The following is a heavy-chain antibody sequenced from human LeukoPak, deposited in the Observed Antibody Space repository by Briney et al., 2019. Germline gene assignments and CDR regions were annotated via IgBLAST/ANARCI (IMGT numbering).Heavy chain of an antibody. D-gene: IGHD6-19*01. CDR1: GFTFSSYS. J-gene: IGHJ4*02. Sequence: KPGGSLRLSCAASGFTFSSYSMNWVRQAPGKGLGWVSSISSSSSYIYYADSVKGRFTISRDNAKNSLYLQMNSLRAEDTAVYYCARDHMAIAVAGIDYWGQGTLVTVSS. CDR2: ISSSSSYI. CDR3: ARDHMAIAVAGIDY. V-gene: IGHV3-21*01.